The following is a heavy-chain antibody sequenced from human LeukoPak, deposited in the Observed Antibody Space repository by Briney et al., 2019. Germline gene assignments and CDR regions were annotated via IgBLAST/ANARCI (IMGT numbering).Heavy chain of an antibody. CDR3: ARFSTNIAAADHYFDY. CDR1: GGTFSSYA. Sequence: SVKVSCKASGGTFSSYAISWVRQAPGQGLEWMGGIIPIFGTAIYAQKFQGRVTITADESTSTAYMELSSLRSEDTAVYYCARFSTNIAAADHYFDYWGQGTLVTVSS. CDR2: IIPIFGTA. V-gene: IGHV1-69*01. D-gene: IGHD6-13*01. J-gene: IGHJ4*02.